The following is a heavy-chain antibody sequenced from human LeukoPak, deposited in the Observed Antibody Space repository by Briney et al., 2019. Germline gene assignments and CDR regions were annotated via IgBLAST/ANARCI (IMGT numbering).Heavy chain of an antibody. J-gene: IGHJ4*02. CDR2: ISGSGGST. V-gene: IGHV3-23*01. Sequence: GESLRLSCAASGFTFSSYAMSWVRQAPGKGLEWVSAISGSGGSTYYADSVKGRFTISRDNSKNRLYLQMNSLRAEDTAVYYCAKDRGSSIAAADSLLFDYWGQGTLVTVSS. CDR1: GFTFSSYA. D-gene: IGHD6-13*01. CDR3: AKDRGSSIAAADSLLFDY.